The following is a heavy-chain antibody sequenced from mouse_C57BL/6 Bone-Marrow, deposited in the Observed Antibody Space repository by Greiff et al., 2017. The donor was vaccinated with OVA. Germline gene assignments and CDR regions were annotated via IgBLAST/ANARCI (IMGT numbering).Heavy chain of an antibody. CDR3: AEGVYDSKENY. V-gene: IGHV1-81*01. CDR1: GYTFTSYG. Sequence: QVQLKESGAELARPGASVKLSCKASGYTFTSYGISWVKQRTGQGLEWIGEIYPRSGNTYYNEKFKGKATLTADKSSSTAYMELRSLTSEDSAVYFCAEGVYDSKENYWGQGTTLTVSS. D-gene: IGHD2-5*01. J-gene: IGHJ2*01. CDR2: IYPRSGNT.